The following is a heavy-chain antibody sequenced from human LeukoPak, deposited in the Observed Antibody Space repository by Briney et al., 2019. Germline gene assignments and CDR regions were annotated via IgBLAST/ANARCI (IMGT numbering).Heavy chain of an antibody. Sequence: GGSLRLSCVVSGFTFSSYAMSWVRQAPGKGLEWVSSISAVGAGTYYGESVKGRFTISRDNSKNILYLQMSSLRAEDTAVYYRARISTSSYSDYWGQGSLVTVSS. CDR2: ISAVGAGT. V-gene: IGHV3-23*01. D-gene: IGHD2/OR15-2a*01. CDR3: ARISTSSYSDY. J-gene: IGHJ4*02. CDR1: GFTFSSYA.